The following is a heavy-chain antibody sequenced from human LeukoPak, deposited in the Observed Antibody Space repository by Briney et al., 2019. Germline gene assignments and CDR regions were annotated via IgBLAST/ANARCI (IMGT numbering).Heavy chain of an antibody. CDR1: GYNFTSYW. CDR3: ARVYDSSGYYWYGFDI. Sequence: GEPLKISCKGFGYNFTSYWIGWVRQMPGKGLEWMGIIYPGDSDTIYSPSFQGQVTISVDKSINTAYLQWSSLKASDTAMYYCARVYDSSGYYWYGFDIWGQGTMVTVSS. D-gene: IGHD3-22*01. J-gene: IGHJ3*02. CDR2: IYPGDSDT. V-gene: IGHV5-51*01.